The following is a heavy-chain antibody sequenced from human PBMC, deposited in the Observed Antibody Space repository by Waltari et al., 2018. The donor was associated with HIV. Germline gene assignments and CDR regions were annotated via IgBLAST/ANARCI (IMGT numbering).Heavy chain of an antibody. CDR2: INPNRGGT. J-gene: IGHJ4*02. D-gene: IGHD5-18*01. CDR3: ATDHRDTDY. CDR1: GYIFTGYF. Sequence: QVQLVQSGAEVKKPGASVKVSCKASGYIFTGYFMHWVRQAPGQGLEWMGWINPNRGGTNYAQNFQGRVTMTRDTAISTAYMELSRLKSDDTAVYYCATDHRDTDYWGQGTLVTVSS. V-gene: IGHV1-2*02.